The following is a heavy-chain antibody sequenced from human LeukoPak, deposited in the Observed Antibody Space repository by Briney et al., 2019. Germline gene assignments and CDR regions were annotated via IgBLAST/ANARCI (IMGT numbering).Heavy chain of an antibody. J-gene: IGHJ4*02. CDR3: ARASGWYPRYIDY. D-gene: IGHD6-19*01. CDR1: GYSISGYY. CDR2: IYYSGST. V-gene: IGHV4-59*12. Sequence: SETLSLTCTVAGYSISGYYWSWIRQPPGKGLEWIGYIYYSGSTYYNPSHKSRVTISLDTSKNQFSLKLSSVTAADTAVYYCARASGWYPRYIDYWGQGTLVTVSS.